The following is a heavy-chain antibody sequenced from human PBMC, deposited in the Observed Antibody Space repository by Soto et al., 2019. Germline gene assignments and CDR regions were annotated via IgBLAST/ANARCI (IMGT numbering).Heavy chain of an antibody. D-gene: IGHD3-22*01. CDR2: IYYSGTT. J-gene: IGHJ4*02. Sequence: PSETLSLTCTVSGASISSSDYYWGWVRQTPGKGLDWIGNIYYSGTTYYNPSLKSRVTISVDTSKNQFSLKLNSVTAADTAVYYCARIAYFDSTGYYYYFDYWGQGALVTVSS. CDR3: ARIAYFDSTGYYYYFDY. V-gene: IGHV4-39*01. CDR1: GASISSSDYY.